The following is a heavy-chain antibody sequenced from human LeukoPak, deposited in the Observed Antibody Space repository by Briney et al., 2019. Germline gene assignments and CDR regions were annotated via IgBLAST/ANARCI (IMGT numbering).Heavy chain of an antibody. Sequence: ASVKVSCKASGYTFTSYYMHWVRQAPGRGLEWMGIINPSGGSTSYAQKFQGRVTMTRDTSTSTVYMELSSLRSEDTAVYYCAREGVSEGSGSYYPLNFDYWGQGTLVTVSS. CDR1: GYTFTSYY. D-gene: IGHD3-10*01. J-gene: IGHJ4*02. V-gene: IGHV1-46*01. CDR2: INPSGGST. CDR3: AREGVSEGSGSYYPLNFDY.